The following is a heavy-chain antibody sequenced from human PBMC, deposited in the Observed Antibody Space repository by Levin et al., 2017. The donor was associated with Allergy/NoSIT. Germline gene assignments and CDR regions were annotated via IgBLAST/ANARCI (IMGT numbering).Heavy chain of an antibody. CDR3: ARVGSPDYYFDH. Sequence: SQTLSLTCTVSGGSISSYYWSWIRQPPGKGLEWIAYIYNSGSTNYNPSLKSRVTISVDTSKNQFSLKLSSVTAADTAVYYCARVGSPDYYFDHWGQGTLVTVSS. D-gene: IGHD1-26*01. J-gene: IGHJ4*02. V-gene: IGHV4-59*01. CDR2: IYNSGST. CDR1: GGSISSYY.